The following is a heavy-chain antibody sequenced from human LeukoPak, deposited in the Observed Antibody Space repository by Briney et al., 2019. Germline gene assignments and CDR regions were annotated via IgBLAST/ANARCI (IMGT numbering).Heavy chain of an antibody. D-gene: IGHD4-17*01. CDR3: AKTDYGATGYFDY. J-gene: IGHJ4*02. CDR2: ISGSGGST. CDR1: GGSISSYY. V-gene: IGHV3-23*01. Sequence: ETLSLTCTVSGGSISSYYWSWIRQPPGKGLEWVSAISGSGGSTYYADSVKGRFTISRDNSKNTLYLQMNSLRAEDTVVYYCAKTDYGATGYFDYWGQGTLVTVSS.